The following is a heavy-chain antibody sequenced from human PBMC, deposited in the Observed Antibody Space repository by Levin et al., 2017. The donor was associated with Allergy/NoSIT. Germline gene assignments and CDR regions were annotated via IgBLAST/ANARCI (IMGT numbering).Heavy chain of an antibody. V-gene: IGHV4-59*01. D-gene: IGHD3-3*01. J-gene: IGHJ4*02. CDR2: IYYSGST. Sequence: SETLSLTCTVSGGSISSYYWSWIRQPPGKGLEWIGYIYYSGSTNYNPSLKSRVTISVDTSKNQFPLTLSSVTAADTAVYDCAGGGDFWSGYDPRVDYWGQGTLVTVSS. CDR1: GGSISSYY. CDR3: AGGGDFWSGYDPRVDY.